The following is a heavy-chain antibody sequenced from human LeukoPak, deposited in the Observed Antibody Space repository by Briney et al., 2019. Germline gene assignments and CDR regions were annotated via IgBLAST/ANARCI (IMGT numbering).Heavy chain of an antibody. CDR2: IYYSGST. J-gene: IGHJ6*03. CDR3: ARHPGYYYYMDV. Sequence: PSETLSHTCTVSGGSISSYYWSWIRQPPGKGLEWIGYIYYSGSTNYNPSLKSRVTISVDTSKNQFSLKLSSVTAADTAVYYCARHPGYYYYMDVWGKGTTVTISS. D-gene: IGHD3-10*01. CDR1: GGSISSYY. V-gene: IGHV4-59*01.